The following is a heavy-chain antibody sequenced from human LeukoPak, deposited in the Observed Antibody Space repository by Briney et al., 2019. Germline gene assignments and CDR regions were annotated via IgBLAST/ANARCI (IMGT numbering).Heavy chain of an antibody. V-gene: IGHV3-72*01. D-gene: IGHD1-26*01. CDR3: ARHIVGATKDAFDI. CDR1: GFTFSDHY. J-gene: IGHJ3*02. Sequence: GGSLRLSCAASGFTFSDHYMDWVRQAPGKGLEWVGRTRNKANSYTTEYVASVKGRFTISRDDSKNSLYLQMNSLKTEDTAVYYCARHIVGATKDAFDIWGQGTMVTVSS. CDR2: TRNKANSYTT.